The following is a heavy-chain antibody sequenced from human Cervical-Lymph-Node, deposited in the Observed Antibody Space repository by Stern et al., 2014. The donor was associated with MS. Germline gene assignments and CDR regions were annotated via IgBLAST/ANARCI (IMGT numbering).Heavy chain of an antibody. D-gene: IGHD1-1*01. CDR2: IYYSGAT. J-gene: IGHJ6*02. Sequence: QVQLQESGPGLVKPSQTLSLTCTVSGGSINNGDYYWSWVRQHHGKGLEWLGYIYYSGATYYNPSLKGRLTISVDTSKRHFSLKLTSVTAADTAVYYCARELSGMYGMDVWGQGTTVTVSS. CDR1: GGSINNGDYY. CDR3: ARELSGMYGMDV. V-gene: IGHV4-31*03.